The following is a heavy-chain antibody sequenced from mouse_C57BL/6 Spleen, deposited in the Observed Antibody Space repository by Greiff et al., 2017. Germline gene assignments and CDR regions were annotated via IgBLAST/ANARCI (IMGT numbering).Heavy chain of an antibody. Sequence: VKLQESGAELVKPGASVKISCKASGYAFSSYWITWVKQRPGQGLEWIGQIYPGGGDTNYNGKFQGKATLTADKSSSTAYMQLSSLTSEDSAVYFCARSEDSNYEGDYAMDYWGQGTSVTVSS. CDR3: ARSEDSNYEGDYAMDY. D-gene: IGHD2-5*01. CDR2: IYPGGGDT. V-gene: IGHV1-80*01. J-gene: IGHJ4*01. CDR1: GYAFSSYW.